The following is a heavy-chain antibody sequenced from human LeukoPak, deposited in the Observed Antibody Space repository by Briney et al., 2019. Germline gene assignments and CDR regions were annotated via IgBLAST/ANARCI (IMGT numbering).Heavy chain of an antibody. CDR3: ASPRRMAARFDY. Sequence: GASVNVSCKASGYTFPGYYMHWVRQAPGQGREWMGRMNPNSGGTNYAQRFQGRVTMTSDTSISTAYMELSRLRSDATAVYYCASPRRMAARFDYWGQGTLVTVSS. D-gene: IGHD6-13*01. V-gene: IGHV1-2*06. CDR2: MNPNSGGT. J-gene: IGHJ4*02. CDR1: GYTFPGYY.